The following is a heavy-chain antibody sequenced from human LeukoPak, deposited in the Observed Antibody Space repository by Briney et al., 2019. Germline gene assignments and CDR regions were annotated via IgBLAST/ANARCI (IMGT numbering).Heavy chain of an antibody. CDR1: GGSISSSSYY. CDR2: IYTSGST. J-gene: IGHJ6*03. D-gene: IGHD6-19*01. Sequence: SETLSLTCTVSGGSISSSSYYWGWIRQPAGKGLEWIGRIYTSGSTNYNPSLKSRVTISVDTSKNQFSLKLSSVTAADTAVYYCARDSSSHYYYYMDVWGKGTTVTISS. V-gene: IGHV4-61*02. CDR3: ARDSSSHYYYYMDV.